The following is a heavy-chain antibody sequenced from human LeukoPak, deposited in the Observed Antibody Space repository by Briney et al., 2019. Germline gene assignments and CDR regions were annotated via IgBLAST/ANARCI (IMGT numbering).Heavy chain of an antibody. CDR3: ASGPYVASLGTVYFDL. V-gene: IGHV4-39*07. D-gene: IGHD2-8*02. CDR2: LYYTGSN. CDR1: GASVRSSSYF. J-gene: IGHJ2*01. Sequence: SETLSLTCTVSGASVRSSSYFWAWVRQPPGMGLEWIGSLYYTGSNYYIPSLRSQVTISVDTAKNQVFLNLSSVTAADTAIYYCASGPYVASLGTVYFDLWGRGAQVTVSS.